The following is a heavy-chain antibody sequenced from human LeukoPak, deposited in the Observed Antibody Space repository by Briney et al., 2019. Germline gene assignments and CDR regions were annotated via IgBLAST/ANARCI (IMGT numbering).Heavy chain of an antibody. J-gene: IGHJ4*02. CDR3: ARHDDFWSGLDY. D-gene: IGHD3-3*01. CDR1: GGSFSGYY. V-gene: IGHV4-34*01. Sequence: SETLSLTCAVYGGSFSGYYWSWIRQPPGKGLDWIGEINHSGSTNYKPSLKSRVTISVDTSKNQFSLKLSSVTAADTAVYYCARHDDFWSGLDYWGQGTLVTVSS. CDR2: INHSGST.